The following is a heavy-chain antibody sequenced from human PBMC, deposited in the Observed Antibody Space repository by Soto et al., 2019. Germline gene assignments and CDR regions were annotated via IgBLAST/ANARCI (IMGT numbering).Heavy chain of an antibody. CDR2: IIPIFGTA. CDR3: ARDLPYYYDSSGPTGI. V-gene: IGHV1-69*13. CDR1: GGTFSSYA. Sequence: SVKVSCKASGGTFSSYAISWVRQAPGQGLEWMGGIIPIFGTANYAQKFQGRVTITADESTSTAYMELSSLRSEDTAVYYCARDLPYYYDSSGPTGIWGQGTMVTVSS. D-gene: IGHD3-22*01. J-gene: IGHJ3*02.